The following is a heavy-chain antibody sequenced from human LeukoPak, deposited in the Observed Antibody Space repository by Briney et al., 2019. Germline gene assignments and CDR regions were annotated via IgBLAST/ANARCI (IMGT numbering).Heavy chain of an antibody. J-gene: IGHJ4*02. CDR1: GVSISSSNSY. D-gene: IGHD3/OR15-3a*01. Sequence: PSETLSLTCTVSGVSISSSNSYWGWIRQPPGKGLEWFGSIYYSGNTYYNASLKSQVSISIDTSKNQFSLRLTSVTAADTVVYYCARQTGSGLFILPGGQGTLVTVSS. V-gene: IGHV4-39*01. CDR3: ARQTGSGLFILP. CDR2: IYYSGNT.